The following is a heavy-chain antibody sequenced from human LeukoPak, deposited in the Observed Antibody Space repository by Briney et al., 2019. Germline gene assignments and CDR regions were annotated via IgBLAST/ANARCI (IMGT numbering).Heavy chain of an antibody. CDR1: GGSFSGYY. CDR3: ARALPIRNGYYRSKSDY. J-gene: IGHJ4*02. Sequence: PSETLSLTCAVYGGSFSGYYWSWIRQPPGKGLEWIGEINHSGSTNYNPSLKSRVTISVDTSKNQFSLKLSTVTAADTAVYYCARALPIRNGYYRSKSDYWGQGTLVTVSS. D-gene: IGHD3-3*01. V-gene: IGHV4-34*01. CDR2: INHSGST.